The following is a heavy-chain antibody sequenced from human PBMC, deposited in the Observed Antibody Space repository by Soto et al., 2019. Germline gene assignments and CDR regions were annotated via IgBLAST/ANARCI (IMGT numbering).Heavy chain of an antibody. Sequence: GGSLRLSCAASGFTFSSYVMSWVRQAPGKGLGWVSAISGSGGSTYYADSVKGRFTISRDNSKNTLYLQMNSLRAEDTAVYYCAKDLLMYYDILTGYYPSYGMDVWGQGTTVTVSS. CDR1: GFTFSSYV. V-gene: IGHV3-23*01. D-gene: IGHD3-9*01. CDR2: ISGSGGST. CDR3: AKDLLMYYDILTGYYPSYGMDV. J-gene: IGHJ6*02.